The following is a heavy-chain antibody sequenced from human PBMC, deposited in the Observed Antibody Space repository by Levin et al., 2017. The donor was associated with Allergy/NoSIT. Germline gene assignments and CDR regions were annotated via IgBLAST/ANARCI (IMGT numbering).Heavy chain of an antibody. CDR3: AHMRDCSGGSCYQRYNWFDP. J-gene: IGHJ5*02. D-gene: IGHD2-15*01. Sequence: SGPTVVKPTQTLTLTCTFSGFSLSTSGVGVGWIRQPPGKALEWLALIYWDDDKRYSPSLKSRLTITKDTSKNQVVLTMTNMDPVDTATYYCAHMRDCSGGSCYQRYNWFDPWGQGTLVTVSS. CDR2: IYWDDDK. CDR1: GFSLSTSGVG. V-gene: IGHV2-5*02.